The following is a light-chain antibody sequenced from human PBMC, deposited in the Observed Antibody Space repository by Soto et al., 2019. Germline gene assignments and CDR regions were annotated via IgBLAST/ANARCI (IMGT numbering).Light chain of an antibody. Sequence: QSVLTQPPSVSGAPGQRVTISCTGSSSNIGAGYDVHWYQQLPGTAPKLLIFANNNRPSGVPDRFSGSKSGTSASLAITGLQAEDEADYYCQSYDSSLSDSYVFGTGTKVTVL. CDR2: ANN. V-gene: IGLV1-40*01. CDR3: QSYDSSLSDSYV. J-gene: IGLJ1*01. CDR1: SSNIGAGYD.